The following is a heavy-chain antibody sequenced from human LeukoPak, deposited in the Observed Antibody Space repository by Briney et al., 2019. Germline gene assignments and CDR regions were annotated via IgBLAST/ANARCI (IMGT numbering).Heavy chain of an antibody. Sequence: SETLSLTCTVSGGSISSSSYYWGWIRQPPGKGLEWIGSIYYSGSTYYNPSLKSRVTISVDTSKNQFSLKLSSVTAADTAVYYRARSVPARTKKYYYYGMDVWGQGTTVTVSS. CDR1: GGSISSSSYY. D-gene: IGHD4-17*01. J-gene: IGHJ6*02. V-gene: IGHV4-39*01. CDR2: IYYSGST. CDR3: ARSVPARTKKYYYYGMDV.